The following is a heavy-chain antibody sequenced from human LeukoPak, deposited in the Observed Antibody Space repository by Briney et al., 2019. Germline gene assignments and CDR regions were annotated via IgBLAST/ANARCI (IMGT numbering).Heavy chain of an antibody. Sequence: SETLSLTCAVYGGSFSGYYWGWIRQPPGKGLEWIGEINHSGSTNYNPSLKSRVTISVDTSKNQFSLKLSSVTAADTAVYYCARGREAAAGEKPNYYYYGMDVWGQGTTVTVSS. CDR2: INHSGST. CDR1: GGSFSGYY. V-gene: IGHV4-34*01. D-gene: IGHD6-13*01. J-gene: IGHJ6*02. CDR3: ARGREAAAGEKPNYYYYGMDV.